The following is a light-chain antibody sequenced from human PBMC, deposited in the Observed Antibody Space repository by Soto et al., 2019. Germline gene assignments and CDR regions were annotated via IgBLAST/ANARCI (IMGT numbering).Light chain of an antibody. CDR3: QQHGGSPWT. CDR1: QNVSSNY. J-gene: IGKJ1*01. Sequence: EIVMTQSPATLSVSPGEGATLSCMASQNVSSNYLVWYQQKPGRAPRLLIFRASNRAAGIPDRFSGSGSGTDFTLTIGRLEPEDFAVYYCQQHGGSPWTLGQGTKVDIK. CDR2: RAS. V-gene: IGKV3-20*01.